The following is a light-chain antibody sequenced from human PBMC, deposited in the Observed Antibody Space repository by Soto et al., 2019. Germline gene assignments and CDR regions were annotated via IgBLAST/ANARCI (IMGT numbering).Light chain of an antibody. Sequence: AIRMTQSPSSLSASTGDRVTITCRASQGISSYLAWYQQKPGKAPKLLIYAASTLQSGVPSRFSGSGSGTDFTLTISCLQSEDFATYYCQQYYSYPRIFGQ. CDR1: QGISSY. CDR3: QQYYSYPRI. J-gene: IGKJ2*01. CDR2: AAS. V-gene: IGKV1-8*01.